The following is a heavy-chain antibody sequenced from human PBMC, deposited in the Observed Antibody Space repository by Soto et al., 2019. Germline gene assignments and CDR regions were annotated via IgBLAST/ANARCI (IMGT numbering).Heavy chain of an antibody. CDR1: GGTFSSYA. CDR3: ASGSGITMVPGVTNWYDP. Sequence: QVQLVQSGAEVKKPGSSVKVSCKASGGTFSSYAISWVLQAPGQGLEWMGGIIPIFGTANYAQKLQGRVTITADESTSTAHMVLSSLRSEDTAVYYCASGSGITMVPGVTNWYDPWSQGTLITVSS. D-gene: IGHD3-10*01. CDR2: IIPIFGTA. J-gene: IGHJ5*02. V-gene: IGHV1-69*01.